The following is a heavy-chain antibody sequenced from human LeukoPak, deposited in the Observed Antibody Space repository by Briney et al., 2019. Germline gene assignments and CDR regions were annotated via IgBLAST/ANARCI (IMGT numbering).Heavy chain of an antibody. CDR2: IYSSGST. V-gene: IGHV4-39*01. D-gene: IGHD2-21*01. Sequence: SETLSLTCTASGGSITSSSYYWGWIRQPPGKGLEWIGSIYSSGSTYYNPSLKSRVTISVDTSKNQFSLKLSSVTAADTAVYYCARSILGHDAFDIWGQGTMVTVSS. CDR1: GGSITSSSYY. J-gene: IGHJ3*02. CDR3: ARSILGHDAFDI.